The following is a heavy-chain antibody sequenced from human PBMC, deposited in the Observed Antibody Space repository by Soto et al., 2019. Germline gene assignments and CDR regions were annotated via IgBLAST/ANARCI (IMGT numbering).Heavy chain of an antibody. CDR1: GGSFSCYY. D-gene: IGHD3-3*01. J-gene: IGHJ6*02. CDR3: ASGMYYDFWSGLAPYYGMDV. Sequence: TSETRSLTWAVYGGSFSCYYWSGIRQPPGKGLEWIGEINHSGSTNYNPSLKSRVTISVDTSKNQFSLKLSSVTAADTAVYYCASGMYYDFWSGLAPYYGMDVWGQGTTVTVS. CDR2: INHSGST. V-gene: IGHV4-34*01.